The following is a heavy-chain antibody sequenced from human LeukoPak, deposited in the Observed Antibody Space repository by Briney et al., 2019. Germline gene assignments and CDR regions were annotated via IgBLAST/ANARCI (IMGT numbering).Heavy chain of an antibody. CDR2: IIPIFGTA. J-gene: IGHJ4*02. D-gene: IGHD3-10*01. CDR3: ARDIGLRTMVRGVIIPSGFFDY. V-gene: IGHV1-69*13. CDR1: GDTFTSYA. Sequence: ASVKVSCKASGDTFTSYAISWVRQAPGQGLEWMGGIIPIFGTANYAQKFQGRVTITADESTSTAYMELSSLRSEHTAVYYCARDIGLRTMVRGVIIPSGFFDYWGQGTLVTVSS.